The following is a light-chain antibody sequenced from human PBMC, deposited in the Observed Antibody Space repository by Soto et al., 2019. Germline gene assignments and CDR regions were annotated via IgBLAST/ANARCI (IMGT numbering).Light chain of an antibody. CDR2: AAS. CDR1: QGITNY. V-gene: IGKV1-27*01. CDR3: QKYDSAPA. J-gene: IGKJ1*01. Sequence: DVQMTQSPSSLSSSVGDRFTITCLSSQGITNYLAWYQQKPGKVPKVLIYAASTLQSGVPSRFSGSGSGTDFTLTISSLQPEDVATYYCQKYDSAPAFGPGTKVEIK.